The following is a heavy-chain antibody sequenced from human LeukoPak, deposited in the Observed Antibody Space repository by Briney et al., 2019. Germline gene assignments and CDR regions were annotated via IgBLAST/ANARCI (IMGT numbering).Heavy chain of an antibody. Sequence: GGSLRLSCAASGFTFSSYGMSWVRQARGKGLEWLSAISGSGFSIYYADSVKGRFTISRDNAKNSLYLQMNSLRAEDTAVYYCARDFSSGSGDFDYWGQGTLVTVSS. D-gene: IGHD2-15*01. J-gene: IGHJ4*02. CDR2: ISGSGFSI. CDR1: GFTFSSYG. CDR3: ARDFSSGSGDFDY. V-gene: IGHV3-23*01.